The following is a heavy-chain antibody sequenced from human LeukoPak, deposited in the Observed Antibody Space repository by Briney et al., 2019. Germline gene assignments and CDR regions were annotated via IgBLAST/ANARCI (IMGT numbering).Heavy chain of an antibody. J-gene: IGHJ4*02. Sequence: NPSETLSLTCIVSGDSVSGYFWNWIRQPPGKGLEWIGYTHHSGNTLYNPSLKSRVTTSVDTSKNQFSLSLSSVTAADTAVYYCARAVYNSSALDCWGQGTLVTVSS. D-gene: IGHD6-13*01. CDR3: ARAVYNSSALDC. CDR1: GDSVSGYF. V-gene: IGHV4-59*02. CDR2: THHSGNT.